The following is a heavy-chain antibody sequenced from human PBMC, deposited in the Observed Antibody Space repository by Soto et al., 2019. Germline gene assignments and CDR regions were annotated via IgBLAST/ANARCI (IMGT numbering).Heavy chain of an antibody. V-gene: IGHV1-69*12. CDR1: GGTFSSYA. Sequence: QVQLVQSGAEVKKPGSSVKVSCKASGGTFSSYAISWVRQAPGQGLEWMGGIIPIFGTANYAQKFQGRVTITEYEPTSTAYRERSRLRVENTAVYYCARHVPAAGYYYGMTVWGQGTTVTVSS. CDR2: IIPIFGTA. CDR3: ARHVPAAGYYYGMTV. D-gene: IGHD2-2*01. J-gene: IGHJ6*02.